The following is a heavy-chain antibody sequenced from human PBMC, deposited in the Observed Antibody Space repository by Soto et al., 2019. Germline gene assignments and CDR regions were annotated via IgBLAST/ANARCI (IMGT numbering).Heavy chain of an antibody. CDR3: ARGRYGDY. V-gene: IGHV1-18*01. J-gene: IGHJ4*02. CDR1: GYDFTTYG. Sequence: QVHLVQSGAEVKKPGASVKVSCTGSGYDFTTYGITWVRQAPGQGLEWMAWISAHNGNTDYAQKLQGRFTVTRDTSTSTAYMELRSLRSDDTAMYYCARGRYGDYWGQGALVTVSS. CDR2: ISAHNGNT. D-gene: IGHD1-1*01.